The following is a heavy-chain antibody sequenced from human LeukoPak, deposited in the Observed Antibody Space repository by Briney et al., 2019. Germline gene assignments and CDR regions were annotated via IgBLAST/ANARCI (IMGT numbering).Heavy chain of an antibody. CDR1: GGSFSGYY. V-gene: IGHV4-34*01. D-gene: IGHD2-21*02. CDR2: INHSGST. J-gene: IGHJ4*02. CDR3: ARVRVVTAVAFDY. Sequence: SESLSLTCAVYGGSFSGYYWSWIRKPPGKGLEWIGEINHSGSTNYNPSLKSRVTISVDTSKNQYSLKLSSVTAADTAVYYCARVRVVTAVAFDYWGQGTLVTVSS.